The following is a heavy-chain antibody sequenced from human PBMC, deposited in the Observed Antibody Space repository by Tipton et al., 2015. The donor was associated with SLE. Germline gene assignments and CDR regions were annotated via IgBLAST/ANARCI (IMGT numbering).Heavy chain of an antibody. V-gene: IGHV1-18*01. Sequence: QLVQSGAEVKKPGASVTVSCKASDYSFTDYDIAWVRQAPGQGLEWMGYISPYNGKTNYARKFEAKITMTTDTSTSTAYMELRSLRSDDTAVYYCALRWPDTWTTVYWGQGTLVTVSS. D-gene: IGHD5-12*01. CDR1: DYSFTDYD. CDR3: ALRWPDTWTTVY. J-gene: IGHJ4*02. CDR2: ISPYNGKT.